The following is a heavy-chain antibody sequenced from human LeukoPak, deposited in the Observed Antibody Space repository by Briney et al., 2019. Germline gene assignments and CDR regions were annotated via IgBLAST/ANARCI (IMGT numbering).Heavy chain of an antibody. CDR3: ARSKLVPGGYFDY. CDR1: GFTVSSNY. J-gene: IGHJ4*02. Sequence: GGSLRLSCAASGFTVSSNYMSWVRQAPGKGLEWVSVIYSGGSTYYADSVKGRFTISRDNSKNTLYLQMNSLRAEDTAVYYCARSKLVPGGYFDYWGQGTLVTVSS. D-gene: IGHD1-1*01. CDR2: IYSGGST. V-gene: IGHV3-66*01.